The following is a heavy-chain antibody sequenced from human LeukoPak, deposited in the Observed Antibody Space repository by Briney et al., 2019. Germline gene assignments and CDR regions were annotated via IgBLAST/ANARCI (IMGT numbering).Heavy chain of an antibody. CDR1: GYSISSGYY. J-gene: IGHJ5*02. V-gene: IGHV4-38-2*02. D-gene: IGHD1-26*01. CDR3: ARGNGIVGATNWFDP. CDR2: INHSGST. Sequence: ASETLSLTCTVSGYSISSGYYWGWIRQPPGKGLEWIGEINHSGSTNYNPSLKSRVTISVDTSKNQFSLKLSSVTAADTAVYYCARGNGIVGATNWFDPWGQGTLVTVSS.